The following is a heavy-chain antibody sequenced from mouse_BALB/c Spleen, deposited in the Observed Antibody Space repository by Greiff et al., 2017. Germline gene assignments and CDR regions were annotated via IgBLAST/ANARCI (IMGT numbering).Heavy chain of an antibody. Sequence: DVMLVESGGGLVQPGGSLKLSCAASGFTFSSYGMSWVRQTPDKRLELVATINSNGGSTYYPDSVKGRFTISRDNAKNTLYLQMSSLKSEDTAMYYCAREGYRYDVHYAMDYWGQGTSVTVSS. D-gene: IGHD2-14*01. V-gene: IGHV5-6-3*01. CDR1: GFTFSSYG. J-gene: IGHJ4*01. CDR3: AREGYRYDVHYAMDY. CDR2: INSNGGST.